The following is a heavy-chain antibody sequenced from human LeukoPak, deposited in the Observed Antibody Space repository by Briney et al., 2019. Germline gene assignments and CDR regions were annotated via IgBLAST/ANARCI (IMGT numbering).Heavy chain of an antibody. CDR1: GGSISSSSYY. Sequence: SETLSLTCTVSGGSISSSSYYWGWIRQPPGKGLEWIGSINYSGSTYYNPSLKSRVTISVDRSKNQFSLQLNSVTPEDTAVYYCARSRLHHTYGSGTNFDYWGQGTLVTVSS. J-gene: IGHJ4*02. CDR3: ARSRLHHTYGSGTNFDY. CDR2: INYSGST. D-gene: IGHD3-10*01. V-gene: IGHV4-39*07.